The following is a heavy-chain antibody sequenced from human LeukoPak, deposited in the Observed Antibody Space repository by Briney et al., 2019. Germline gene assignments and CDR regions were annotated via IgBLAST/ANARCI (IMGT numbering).Heavy chain of an antibody. Sequence: PSETLSLTCTVSGGSISSSSYYWGWIRQPPGKGLEWIGSIYYSGSTYYNPSLKSRVTISVDTSKNQFSLKLSSVTAADTAVYYCARQRAVAYYYYMDVWGKGTTVTVSS. CDR3: ARQRAVAYYYYMDV. J-gene: IGHJ6*03. CDR1: GGSISSSSYY. D-gene: IGHD4-23*01. V-gene: IGHV4-39*01. CDR2: IYYSGST.